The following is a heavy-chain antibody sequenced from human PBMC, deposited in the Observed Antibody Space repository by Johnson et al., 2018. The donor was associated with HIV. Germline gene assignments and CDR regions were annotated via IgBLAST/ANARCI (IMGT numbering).Heavy chain of an antibody. J-gene: IGHJ3*02. D-gene: IGHD6-6*01. CDR1: GFTFSTYA. Sequence: QVQLVESGGGVVQPGRSLRLSCAASGFTFSTYAMHWVRQVPGKGLAWVALISYDGSNKYYADSVKGRFTISRDNSKTTLFLHINSLRAEDTAVYYCARDRRSSFDIWGQGTMVAVSS. CDR2: ISYDGSNK. CDR3: ARDRRSSFDI. V-gene: IGHV3-30*04.